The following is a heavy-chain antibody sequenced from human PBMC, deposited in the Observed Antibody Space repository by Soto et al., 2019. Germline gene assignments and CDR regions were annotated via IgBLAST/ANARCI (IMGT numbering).Heavy chain of an antibody. V-gene: IGHV1-18*01. J-gene: IGHJ6*02. CDR3: ARNRRGIAARGGGMDG. CDR1: GYIFTGYR. Sequence: ASVKVSCKSSGYIFTGYRINWVRQAPGQGPEWLGWITADNGNTDYPQKLQGRVNMTTDTSTSTAYLELRSLTSDDTAVYYCARNRRGIAARGGGMDGCGHGTTGT. CDR2: ITADNGNT. D-gene: IGHD6-13*01.